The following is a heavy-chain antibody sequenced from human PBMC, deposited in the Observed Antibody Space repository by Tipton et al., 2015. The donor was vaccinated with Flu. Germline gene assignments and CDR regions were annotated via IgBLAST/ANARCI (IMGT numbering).Heavy chain of an antibody. CDR2: IYYSGST. D-gene: IGHD2-21*02. J-gene: IGHJ2*01. CDR3: ARDLRAVGTGWFFDL. Sequence: TLSLTCTVSGGSISSYYWSWIRQPPGKGLEWIGYIYYSGSTNYNPSLKSRVTISVDTSKNQFSLKLSSVTAADTAVYYCARDLRAVGTGWFFDLWGRGPLVPVSS. CDR1: GGSISSYY. V-gene: IGHV4-59*01.